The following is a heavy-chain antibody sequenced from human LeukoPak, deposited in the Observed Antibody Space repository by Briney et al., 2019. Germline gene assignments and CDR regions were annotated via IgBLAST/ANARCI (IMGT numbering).Heavy chain of an antibody. V-gene: IGHV3-33*06. CDR1: GFTFSSYG. CDR2: IWYDGSNK. CDR3: AKGRNSSECSALNY. Sequence: GGSLRLSCAASGFTFSSYGMHWVRQAPGKGLEWVAVIWYDGSNKYYADSVKGRFTISRDNSKSTLYLQMHSLRAEDTAIYYCAKGRNSSECSALNYWGQGTLVTVSS. D-gene: IGHD6-19*01. J-gene: IGHJ4*02.